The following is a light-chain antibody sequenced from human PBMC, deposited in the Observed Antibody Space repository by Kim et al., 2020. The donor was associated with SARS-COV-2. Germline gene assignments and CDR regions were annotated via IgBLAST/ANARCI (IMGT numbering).Light chain of an antibody. CDR1: QCVSSN. J-gene: IGKJ1*01. CDR2: GAS. CDR3: QQYNNWLGT. Sequence: EIVMTQSPATLSVSPGERATLSCRASQCVSSNLAWYQQKPGQAPRLLIYGASTRATGIPARFSGSGSGTEFTLTISSLQSEDFAVYYCQQYNNWLGTFGQGTKVDIK. V-gene: IGKV3-15*01.